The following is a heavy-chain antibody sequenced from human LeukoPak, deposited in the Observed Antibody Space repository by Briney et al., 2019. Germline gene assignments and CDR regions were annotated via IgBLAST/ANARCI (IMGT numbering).Heavy chain of an antibody. J-gene: IGHJ6*02. CDR1: GFTFSSYS. CDR2: ISSSSSYI. CDR3: AGECGLRYFDWSLLDYGMDV. V-gene: IGHV3-21*01. Sequence: GGSLRLSCAASGFTFSSYSMNWVRQAPGKGLEWVSSISSSSSYIYYADSVKGRFTISRDNAKNSLYLQMNSLRAEDTAVYYCAGECGLRYFDWSLLDYGMDVWGQGTTVTVSS. D-gene: IGHD3-9*01.